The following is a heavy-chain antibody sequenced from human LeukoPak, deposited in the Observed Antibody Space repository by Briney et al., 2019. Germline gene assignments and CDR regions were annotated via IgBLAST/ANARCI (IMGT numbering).Heavy chain of an antibody. CDR1: GGTFTGYY. D-gene: IGHD3-3*01. V-gene: IGHV1-2*02. CDR3: ARSFGYFGSGRDAFDI. J-gene: IGHJ3*02. CDR2: INPNTGDT. Sequence: ASVKVSCKASGGTFTGYYMHWVRQAPGQGLEWMGWINPNTGDTNFAQKFQGRVTLTRDTSISTAYMELSRLRSDDSALYYCARSFGYFGSGRDAFDIWGQGTMVPVSS.